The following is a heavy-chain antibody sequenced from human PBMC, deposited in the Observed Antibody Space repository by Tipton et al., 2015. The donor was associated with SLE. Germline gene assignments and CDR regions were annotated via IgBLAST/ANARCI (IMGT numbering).Heavy chain of an antibody. V-gene: IGHV3-23*03. D-gene: IGHD1-1*01. CDR1: GFTFSSYA. J-gene: IGHJ4*02. CDR2: IYSGGST. CDR3: ANDPIGIPGTGLFDY. Sequence: GSLRLSCAASGFTFSSYAMSWVRQAPGMGLQWVSVIYSGGSTYYADSVKGRFTISRDNSNNTLYLQMNSLRPEDTAVYYCANDPIGIPGTGLFDYWGQGTLVTVSS.